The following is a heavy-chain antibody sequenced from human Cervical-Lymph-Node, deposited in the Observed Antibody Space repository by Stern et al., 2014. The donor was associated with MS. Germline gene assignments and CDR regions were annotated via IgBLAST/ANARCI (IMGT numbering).Heavy chain of an antibody. D-gene: IGHD1-26*01. J-gene: IGHJ6*02. CDR3: AKAVVGLNTALSHMDV. CDR2: ISGSGGET. Sequence: EVQLVESGGGLVQPGGSLRLSCAASGFTFNIYAMNWVRQAPGKGLEWVSAISGSGGETYYADSVKGRFTISRDNSKTTLYLQMNSLRAEDTAVYYCAKAVVGLNTALSHMDVWGQGTTVTVSS. V-gene: IGHV3-23*04. CDR1: GFTFNIYA.